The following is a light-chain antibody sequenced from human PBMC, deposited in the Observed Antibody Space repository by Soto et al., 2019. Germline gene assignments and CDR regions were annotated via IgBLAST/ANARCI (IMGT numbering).Light chain of an antibody. CDR2: DVV. Sequence: QSVLTQPRSVSGSPGQSVTISCTGVSSDVGHYDYVSWYQQHPGKVPKLVIFDVVKRPSGVPDRFSGSKSGNTASLTISGLQTEDEADYYCQAYDYSLTASVFGGGTKLTVL. CDR1: SSDVGHYDY. CDR3: QAYDYSLTASV. V-gene: IGLV2-11*01. J-gene: IGLJ3*02.